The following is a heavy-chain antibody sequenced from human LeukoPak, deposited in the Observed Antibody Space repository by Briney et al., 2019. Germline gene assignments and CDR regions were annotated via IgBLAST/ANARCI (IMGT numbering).Heavy chain of an antibody. D-gene: IGHD6-6*01. CDR1: GFTFNSHA. J-gene: IGHJ4*02. CDR3: AKGLSTSSPFDY. Sequence: GGSLRLSCAASGFTFNSHAMHWVRQAPGKGLEWVTVISYDGNNKYYADSVKGRFTISRDNSKSTLYLQMNSLRADDTAVYYCAKGLSTSSPFDYWGQGTLVTVSS. CDR2: ISYDGNNK. V-gene: IGHV3-30*04.